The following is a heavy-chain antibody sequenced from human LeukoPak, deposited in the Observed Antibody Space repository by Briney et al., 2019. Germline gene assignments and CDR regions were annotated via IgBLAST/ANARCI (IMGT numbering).Heavy chain of an antibody. J-gene: IGHJ6*03. CDR2: INPNSGGT. Sequence: GASVKVSCKASGYTFTGYYMNWVRQAPGQGREWMGWINPNSGGTNYAQKFQGRVTMTRDTSISTAYMELSRLTSDDKAVYYCAREPGYYYYMDVWGKGTTVTVSS. CDR3: AREPGYYYYMDV. V-gene: IGHV1-2*02. CDR1: GYTFTGYY.